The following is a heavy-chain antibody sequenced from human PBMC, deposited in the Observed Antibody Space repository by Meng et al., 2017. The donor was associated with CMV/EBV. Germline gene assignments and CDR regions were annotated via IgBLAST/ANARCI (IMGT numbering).Heavy chain of an antibody. Sequence: CAASGLNFSTSWMHWVRQAPGKGLLWVSRIDSDGSSTSYADSVKGRFTISRDNARNTLYLQMNSLRAEDTAVYYCARADSAGYEYFDLWGRGTLVTVSS. CDR1: GLNFSTSW. D-gene: IGHD5-12*01. J-gene: IGHJ2*01. CDR3: ARADSAGYEYFDL. CDR2: IDSDGSST. V-gene: IGHV3-74*01.